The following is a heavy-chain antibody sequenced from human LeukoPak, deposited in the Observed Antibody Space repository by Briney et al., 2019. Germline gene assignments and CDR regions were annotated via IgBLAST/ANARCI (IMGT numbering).Heavy chain of an antibody. CDR1: GGSFSGYY. Sequence: SETLSLTCAVYGGSFSGYYWSWIRQPPGKGLEWIGEINHSGSTNYNPSLKSRVTISVDTSKNQFSLKLSSVTAADTAVYYCARGLPYQDGSGYHYFDYWGQGTLVTVSS. D-gene: IGHD3-22*01. V-gene: IGHV4-34*01. CDR2: INHSGST. J-gene: IGHJ4*02. CDR3: ARGLPYQDGSGYHYFDY.